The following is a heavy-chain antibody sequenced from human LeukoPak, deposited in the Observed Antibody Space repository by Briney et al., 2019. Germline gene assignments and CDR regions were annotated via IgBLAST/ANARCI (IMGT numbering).Heavy chain of an antibody. J-gene: IGHJ4*02. V-gene: IGHV4-34*01. CDR1: GGSFSGYY. Sequence: KPSETQSLTCAVYGGSFSGYYWSWIRQPPGKGLEWIGEINHSGSTNYNPSLKSRVTISVDTSKNQLSLKLSSVTAADTAVYYCARVAFSGAVDYWGQGTLVTVSS. D-gene: IGHD1-14*01. CDR2: INHSGST. CDR3: ARVAFSGAVDY.